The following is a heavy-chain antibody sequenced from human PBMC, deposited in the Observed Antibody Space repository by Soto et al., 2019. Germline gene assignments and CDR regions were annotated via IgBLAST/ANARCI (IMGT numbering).Heavy chain of an antibody. V-gene: IGHV1-18*01. J-gene: IGHJ4*02. Sequence: QVQLVQSGAEVQKPGASVKVSCKTSGYTFNDFGITWVRQAPGLGLEWLGWIYSKAGKINFAPKFQGRVIMTTDTSTSTSYMELTSLTFDDSAVYFCARDIGFDIDYWGQGTLVTVSS. CDR2: IYSKAGKI. CDR3: ARDIGFDIDY. CDR1: GYTFNDFG. D-gene: IGHD5-12*01.